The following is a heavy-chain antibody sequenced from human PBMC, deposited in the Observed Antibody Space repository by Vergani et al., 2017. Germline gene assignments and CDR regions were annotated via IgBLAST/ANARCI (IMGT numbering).Heavy chain of an antibody. V-gene: IGHV3-30*18. Sequence: QVQLVESGGGVVQPGRSLRLSCAASGFTFSSYGMHWVRQAPGKGLEWVAVISYDGSNKYYADSVKGRFSISRDNSKNTLYLQMNSLRAEDTAVYYCAKAERIVVVPAAVSYYYYMDVWGKGTTVTVSS. D-gene: IGHD2-2*01. CDR1: GFTFSSYG. CDR3: AKAERIVVVPAAVSYYYYMDV. CDR2: ISYDGSNK. J-gene: IGHJ6*03.